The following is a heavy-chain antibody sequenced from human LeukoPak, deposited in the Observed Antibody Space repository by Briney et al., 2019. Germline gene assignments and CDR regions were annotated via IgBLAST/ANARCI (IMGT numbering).Heavy chain of an antibody. CDR3: ARGPPGHYGDYYGSGDYMDV. Sequence: PGGSLRLSCAASGFTFSSYWMSWVHQAPGKGLEWVANIKQDGSEKYYVDSVKGRFTISRDNAKNSLYLQMNSLRAEDTAVYYCARGPPGHYGDYYGSGDYMDVWGKGTTVTVSS. CDR1: GFTFSSYW. V-gene: IGHV3-7*01. CDR2: IKQDGSEK. D-gene: IGHD4-17*01. J-gene: IGHJ6*03.